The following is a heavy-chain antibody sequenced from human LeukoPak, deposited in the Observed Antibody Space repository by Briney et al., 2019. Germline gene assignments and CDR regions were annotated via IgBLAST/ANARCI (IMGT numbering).Heavy chain of an antibody. V-gene: IGHV3-74*01. J-gene: IGHJ4*02. CDR3: AKAVVAATPYYFDY. D-gene: IGHD2-15*01. Sequence: GGSLRLSCAASVFTFSIYWMHWVRQAPGEGLVWVSRINGDGRTATYADSVKGRFTISRDNSKNTLYLQMNSLRAEDTAVYYCAKAVVAATPYYFDYWGQGTLVTVSS. CDR1: VFTFSIYW. CDR2: INGDGRTA.